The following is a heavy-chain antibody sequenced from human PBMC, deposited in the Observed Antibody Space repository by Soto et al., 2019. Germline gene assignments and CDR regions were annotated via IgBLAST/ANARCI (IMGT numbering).Heavy chain of an antibody. D-gene: IGHD6-19*01. Sequence: GGSLRLSCAASEFTFSSYAMSWVRQAPGKGLEWVSAISGSGSSSYYADSVKGRFTISRDNSKNTLYLQMNSLRAEDTAVYYCAKCSPRYSSGLKAYYFDHWGQGTLVTAPQ. CDR2: ISGSGSSS. CDR3: AKCSPRYSSGLKAYYFDH. J-gene: IGHJ4*02. CDR1: EFTFSSYA. V-gene: IGHV3-23*01.